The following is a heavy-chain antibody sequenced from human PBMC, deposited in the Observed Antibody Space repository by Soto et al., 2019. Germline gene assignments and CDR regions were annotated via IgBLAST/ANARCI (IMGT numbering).Heavy chain of an antibody. CDR2: INPSGGST. Sequence: QVQLVQSGAEVKKPGASVKASCKASGYTFTSYYMHWVRQAPGQGLEWMGIINPSGGSTSYAKKFKRRVTMSSNTSTSTDYMELSSLRSEETEVYYCARVAIEVGGSWFDPWGQGTLVTVSS. D-gene: IGHD6-19*01. V-gene: IGHV1-46*03. J-gene: IGHJ5*02. CDR1: GYTFTSYY. CDR3: ARVAIEVGGSWFDP.